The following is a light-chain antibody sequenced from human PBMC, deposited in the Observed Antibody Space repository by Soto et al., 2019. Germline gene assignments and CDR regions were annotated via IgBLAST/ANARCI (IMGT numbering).Light chain of an antibody. CDR1: RSNIGNNA. CDR3: ATWDDSLNGQV. J-gene: IGLJ2*01. V-gene: IGLV1-36*01. Sequence: QSVLTQPPSVSGAPSQRVTISCSGSRSNIGNNAVNWYQQFPGRAPKLLIYYDDLLPSGVSDRFSGSKSGTSASLAISGLQSEDDADYYCATWDDSLNGQVFGGGTKLTVL. CDR2: YDD.